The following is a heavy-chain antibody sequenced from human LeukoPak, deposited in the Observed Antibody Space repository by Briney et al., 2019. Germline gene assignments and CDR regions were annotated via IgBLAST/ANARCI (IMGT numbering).Heavy chain of an antibody. CDR1: GGSISSSSYY. V-gene: IGHV4-39*07. CDR3: AIYYDSSGYVPRHDDY. J-gene: IGHJ4*02. D-gene: IGHD3-22*01. CDR2: IYYSRST. Sequence: SETLSLTCTVSGGSISSSSYYWGWIRQPPGKGLEWIGSIYYSRSTYYNPSLKSRVTISVDTSKNQFSLKLSSVTAADTAVYYCAIYYDSSGYVPRHDDYWGQGTLVTVSS.